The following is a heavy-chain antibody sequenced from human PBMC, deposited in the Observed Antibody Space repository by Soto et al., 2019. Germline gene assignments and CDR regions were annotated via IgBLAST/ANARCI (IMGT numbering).Heavy chain of an antibody. J-gene: IGHJ4*02. V-gene: IGHV3-23*01. CDR1: GFTFSSYA. D-gene: IGHD6-19*01. CDR3: GKDHGVAVADRAGIYFDY. Sequence: GGSLRLSCAASGFTFSSYAMSWVRQAPGKGLEWVSAISGSGGSTYYADSVKGRFTISRDNSKNTLYLQMNSLRAEDKAVYYCGKDHGVAVADRAGIYFDYWGQGTLVTVSS. CDR2: ISGSGGST.